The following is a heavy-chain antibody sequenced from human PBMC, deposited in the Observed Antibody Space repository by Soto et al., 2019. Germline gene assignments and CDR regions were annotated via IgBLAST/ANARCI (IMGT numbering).Heavy chain of an antibody. D-gene: IGHD4-17*01. V-gene: IGHV4-4*02. CDR3: ARSTVTEDC. Sequence: QVQLQESGPGLVKPSGTLSLTCGVSGDSISNNNWWSWVRQPPGKGLEWIGEIYHSGSTNCNPSLKSRVTILVDKSKNQFYLKLSSVTAADTAVYYCARSTVTEDCWGQGTLVTVSS. J-gene: IGHJ4*02. CDR2: IYHSGST. CDR1: GDSISNNNW.